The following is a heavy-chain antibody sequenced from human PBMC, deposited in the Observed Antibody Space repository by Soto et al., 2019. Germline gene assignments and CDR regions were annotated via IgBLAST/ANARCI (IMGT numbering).Heavy chain of an antibody. CDR1: GFSFTGYY. J-gene: IGHJ5*02. CDR3: AKDLTRQLAYWLDP. CDR2: INAHSGGT. V-gene: IGHV1-2*02. D-gene: IGHD6-6*01. Sequence: ASVKVSCKASGFSFTGYYIHWLRQAPGQGPEWMGWINAHSGGTEYAQKFQGRVTLTRDTSIATAYLTLTSLTSDDTALYYCAKDLTRQLAYWLDPWGQGTQVTVSS.